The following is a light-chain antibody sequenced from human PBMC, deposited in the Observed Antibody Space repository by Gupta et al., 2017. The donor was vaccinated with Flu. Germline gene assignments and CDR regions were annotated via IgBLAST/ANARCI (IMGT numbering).Light chain of an antibody. CDR2: DAS. CDR1: QSVSSY. J-gene: IGKJ5*01. CDR3: QQRSNWPLIT. Sequence: ATLSLSPGERATLPGRASQSVSSYLAWYQQKPGQAPRLLIYDASNRDTGIPARFSGSGSGTDFTLTISSREPEDFAVYYCQQRSNWPLITFGQGTRLEIK. V-gene: IGKV3-11*01.